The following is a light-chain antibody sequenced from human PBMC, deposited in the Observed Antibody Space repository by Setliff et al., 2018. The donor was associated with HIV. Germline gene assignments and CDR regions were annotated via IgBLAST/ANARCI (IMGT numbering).Light chain of an antibody. CDR2: GDN. Sequence: QSALTQPPSVSGAPGQRVTISCTGSSSNIGAGHDVHWYQQLPGTAPKLLIYGDNNRPSGVPDRFSGSKSGTSASLAITGLQAADESDYYCSSYTSISTYVFGTGTKVTVL. CDR1: SSNIGAGHD. V-gene: IGLV1-40*01. CDR3: SSYTSISTYV. J-gene: IGLJ1*01.